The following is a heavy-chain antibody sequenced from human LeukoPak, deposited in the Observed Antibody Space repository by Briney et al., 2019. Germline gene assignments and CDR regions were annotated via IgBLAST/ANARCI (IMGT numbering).Heavy chain of an antibody. Sequence: SETLSLTCTVSGGSISSYYWSWIRQPPGKGLEWIGYIYYSGSTYYNPSLKSRVTISVDTSKNQFSLKLSSVTAADTAVYYCARRALAARRAFDIWGQGTMVTVSS. J-gene: IGHJ3*02. CDR3: ARRALAARRAFDI. V-gene: IGHV4-59*12. CDR2: IYYSGST. CDR1: GGSISSYY. D-gene: IGHD6-6*01.